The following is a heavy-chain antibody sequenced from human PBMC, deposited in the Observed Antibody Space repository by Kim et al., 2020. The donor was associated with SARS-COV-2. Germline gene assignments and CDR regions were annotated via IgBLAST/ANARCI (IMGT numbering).Heavy chain of an antibody. CDR3: AREVGHREPPATFYHYM. D-gene: IGHD2-15*01. J-gene: IGHJ6*03. CDR1: GFIFSSYW. CDR2: IKSDGIST. Sequence: GGSLRLSCVASGFIFSSYWMHWVRQAPGKGLVWVSRIKSDGISTRYADSVEGRFTISRDNAQNTVYLQMNSLGVEDTAVYYCAREVGHREPPATFYHYM. V-gene: IGHV3-74*01.